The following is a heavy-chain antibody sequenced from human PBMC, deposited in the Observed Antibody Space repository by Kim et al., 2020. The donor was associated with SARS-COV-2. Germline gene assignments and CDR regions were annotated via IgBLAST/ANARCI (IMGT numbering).Heavy chain of an antibody. CDR1: GYTFTGYY. CDR3: ARRVKGVVITPYDAFDI. Sequence: ASVKVSCKASGYTFTGYYMHWVRQAPGQGLEWMGWINPNSGGTNYAQKFQGRVTMTRDTSISTAYMELSRLRSDDTAVYYCARRVKGVVITPYDAFDIWGQGTMVTVSS. CDR2: INPNSGGT. V-gene: IGHV1-2*02. D-gene: IGHD3-3*01. J-gene: IGHJ3*02.